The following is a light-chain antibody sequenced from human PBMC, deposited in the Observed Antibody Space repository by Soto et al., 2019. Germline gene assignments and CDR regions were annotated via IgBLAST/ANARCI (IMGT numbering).Light chain of an antibody. V-gene: IGLV4-60*03. CDR1: SGHSSYI. CDR2: LEGSGSY. J-gene: IGLJ2*01. Sequence: QSALTQSSSASASLGSSVKLTCTLSSGHSSYIIACHQQQPGKAPRYLMKLEGSGSYNKGSGVPDRFSGSSSGADRYLTISNLQSEDEADYYCETWDSNTVVFGGGTELTVL. CDR3: ETWDSNTVV.